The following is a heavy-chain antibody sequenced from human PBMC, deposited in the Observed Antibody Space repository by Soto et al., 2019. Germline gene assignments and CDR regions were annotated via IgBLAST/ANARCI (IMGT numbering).Heavy chain of an antibody. V-gene: IGHV3-48*02. CDR3: ARDGIAAAGTPRMDV. D-gene: IGHD6-13*01. Sequence: QPGGSLRLSCAASGFTFSSHSMNWVRQAPGKGLEWVSYISSSSSTIYYADSVKGRFTISRDNAKNSLYLQMNSLRDEDTAVYYCARDGIAAAGTPRMDVWGQGTTVTVSS. CDR2: ISSSSSTI. CDR1: GFTFSSHS. J-gene: IGHJ6*02.